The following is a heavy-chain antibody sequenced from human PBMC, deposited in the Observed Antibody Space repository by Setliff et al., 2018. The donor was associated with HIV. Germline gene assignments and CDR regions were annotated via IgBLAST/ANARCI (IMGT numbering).Heavy chain of an antibody. CDR2: IYYSGST. Sequence: SETLSLTCTVSGGSITTSTFYWGWIRQPPGKGREWIGRIYYSGSTYYNPPLKSRLTITQHTSKDHFSLSLRSVTAADTAVYYCAGQFWMLTTLYFDSLGPGTLVTVSS. CDR1: GGSITTSTFY. J-gene: IGHJ4*02. D-gene: IGHD3-16*01. V-gene: IGHV4-39*01. CDR3: AGQFWMLTTLYFDS.